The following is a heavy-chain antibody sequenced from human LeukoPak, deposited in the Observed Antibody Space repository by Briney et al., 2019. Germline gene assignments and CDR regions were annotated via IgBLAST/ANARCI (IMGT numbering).Heavy chain of an antibody. D-gene: IGHD3-22*01. V-gene: IGHV4-34*01. CDR2: INHSGIT. CDR1: GGSFSDYY. Sequence: SETLSLTCAVYGGSFSDYYWSWIRQPPGKGLECIGEINHSGITNYNPSLKSRVTISVDTSMNQFSLKLSSVTAADTAVYYCAYSSAFQQHLGQGTLVTVSS. J-gene: IGHJ1*01. CDR3: AYSSAFQQH.